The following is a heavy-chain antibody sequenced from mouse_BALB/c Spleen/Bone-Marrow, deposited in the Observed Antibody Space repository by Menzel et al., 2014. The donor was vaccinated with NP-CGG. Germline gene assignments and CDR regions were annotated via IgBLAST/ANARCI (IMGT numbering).Heavy chain of an antibody. Sequence: VQLQQSGTELVKPGASVKLSCKASGYTFTSYWMHWVKQRPGQGLEWIGEINPNSGRKNYNEKFKSKATLTVDRSSSTAYMQLSSLTSEDSALYYCARKKYGNCDYFDYWGQGTTLTVSS. J-gene: IGHJ2*01. V-gene: IGHV1S81*02. D-gene: IGHD2-10*02. CDR1: GYTFTSYW. CDR3: ARKKYGNCDYFDY. CDR2: INPNSGRK.